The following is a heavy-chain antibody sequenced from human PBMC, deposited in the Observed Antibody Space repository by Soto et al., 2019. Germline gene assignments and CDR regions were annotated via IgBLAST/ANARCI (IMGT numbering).Heavy chain of an antibody. CDR2: ISNTGGNT. CDR3: AKVSAMIVGAMDY. D-gene: IGHD1-26*01. V-gene: IGHV3-23*01. CDR1: GFSFSSYA. Sequence: PGGSLRLSCPASGFSFSSYAMSWVRQAPGKGLEWVSSISNTGGNTYYGDSVKGRFTISRGSSKNTVYLQMNSLRAEDTAVYYCAKVSAMIVGAMDYWGQGALVT. J-gene: IGHJ4*02.